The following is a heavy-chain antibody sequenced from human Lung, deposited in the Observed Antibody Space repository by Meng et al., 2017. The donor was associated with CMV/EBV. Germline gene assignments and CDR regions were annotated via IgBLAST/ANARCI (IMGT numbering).Heavy chain of an antibody. CDR1: GFTFSGFA. CDR2: IKTKADNYAT. J-gene: IGHJ6*02. D-gene: IGHD2-21*02. Sequence: GGSLRLXCAASGFTFSGFAIHWVRQASGKGLEWVGRIKTKADNYATAYAASLKGRFTISRDDSQNTAYLQMNSLKTEDTAVYYCARDRLVTTFYYFYGMDVWGQGTTVTVSS. V-gene: IGHV3-73*01. CDR3: ARDRLVTTFYYFYGMDV.